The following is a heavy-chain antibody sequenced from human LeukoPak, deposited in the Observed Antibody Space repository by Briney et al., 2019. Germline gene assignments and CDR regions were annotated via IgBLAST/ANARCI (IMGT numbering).Heavy chain of an antibody. CDR2: IYSSGST. Sequence: SQTLSLTCTVYGGSISSGTYYWSWIRQPAGKGLEWIGRIYSSGSTSYNPSLESRVTISVDTSKNRFSLELSSVTAADTAVYYCAIHDYGDRDAFDIWGQGTMVTVSS. CDR3: AIHDYGDRDAFDI. D-gene: IGHD4-17*01. J-gene: IGHJ3*02. CDR1: GGSISSGTYY. V-gene: IGHV4-61*02.